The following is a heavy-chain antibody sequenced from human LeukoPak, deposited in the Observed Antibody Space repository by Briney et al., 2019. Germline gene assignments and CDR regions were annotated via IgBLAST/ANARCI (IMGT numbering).Heavy chain of an antibody. CDR2: IYTSGST. J-gene: IGHJ4*02. V-gene: IGHV4-61*02. Sequence: PSETLSLTCTVSGGSISSASYYWSWIRQPAGKGLQWIGRIYTSGSTYYNPPLKSRVTISVDTSKNQFSLKLSSVTAADTAVYYCAREREGPYGYLDYWGQGILVTVSS. CDR1: GGSISSASYY. CDR3: AREREGPYGYLDY. D-gene: IGHD4-17*01.